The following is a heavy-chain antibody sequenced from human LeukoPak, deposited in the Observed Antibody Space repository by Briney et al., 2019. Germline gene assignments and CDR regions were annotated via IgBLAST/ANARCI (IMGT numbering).Heavy chain of an antibody. CDR2: IYYSGST. J-gene: IGHJ3*02. V-gene: IGHV4-39*01. Sequence: SETLSLTCTVSGGSISSSSYYWGWIRQSPGKGLEWIGSIYYSGSTYYNPSLKSRVTISVDTSKNQFSLKLSSVTAADTAVYYCARRWEYYDILTGYYDVGSDEDAFDIWGQGTMVTVSS. D-gene: IGHD3-9*01. CDR3: ARRWEYYDILTGYYDVGSDEDAFDI. CDR1: GGSISSSSYY.